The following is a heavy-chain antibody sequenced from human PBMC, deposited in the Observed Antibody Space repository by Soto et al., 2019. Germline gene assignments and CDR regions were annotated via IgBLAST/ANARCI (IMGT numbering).Heavy chain of an antibody. V-gene: IGHV3-30*18. CDR3: AKGGRQWLVTSDFNY. D-gene: IGHD6-19*01. J-gene: IGHJ4*02. Sequence: VQLVESGGGVVQPGRSLRLSCAASGFTFCDYAMHWVRQAPGKGLEWVAVVSHDGRNTHYADSVKGRFTISRDSSKNTVSLEMTSRRAEDMAVYYCAKGGRQWLVTSDFNYWGQGARVTVSS. CDR2: VSHDGRNT. CDR1: GFTFCDYA.